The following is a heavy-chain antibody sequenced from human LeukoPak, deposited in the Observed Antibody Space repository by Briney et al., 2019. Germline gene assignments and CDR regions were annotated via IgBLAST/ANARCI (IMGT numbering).Heavy chain of an antibody. CDR1: GGTFSSYA. CDR2: IIPIFGTA. J-gene: IGHJ4*02. Sequence: SVKVSCKASGGTFSSYAISWVRQAPGQGLEWMGGIIPIFGTANYAQKCQGRVTITADKSTSTAYMELSSLRSEDTAVYYCAPRPMVVTAIRAFDYWGQGTLVTVSS. V-gene: IGHV1-69*06. D-gene: IGHD2-21*02. CDR3: APRPMVVTAIRAFDY.